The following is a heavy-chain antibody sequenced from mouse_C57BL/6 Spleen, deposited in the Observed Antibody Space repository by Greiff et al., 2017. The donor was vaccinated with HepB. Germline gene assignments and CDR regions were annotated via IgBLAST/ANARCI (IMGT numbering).Heavy chain of an antibody. Sequence: LVESGAELAKPGASVKLSCKASGYTFTSYWMHWVKQRPGQGLEWIGYINPSSGYTKYNQKFKDKATLTADKSSSTAYMQLSSLTYEDSAVYYCARREYIYDGYYLDYWGQGTPLPVSS. CDR1: GYTFTSYW. CDR3: ARREYIYDGYYLDY. V-gene: IGHV1-7*01. J-gene: IGHJ2*01. CDR2: INPSSGYT. D-gene: IGHD2-3*01.